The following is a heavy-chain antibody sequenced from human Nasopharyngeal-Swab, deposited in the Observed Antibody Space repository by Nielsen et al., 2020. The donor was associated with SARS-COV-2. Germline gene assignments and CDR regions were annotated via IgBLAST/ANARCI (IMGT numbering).Heavy chain of an antibody. CDR1: GFTFSSYS. CDR3: TRQISGWYHPFDY. V-gene: IGHV3-73*01. CDR2: IRSKANSYAT. J-gene: IGHJ4*02. Sequence: GGSLRLSCAASGFTFSSYSMHWVRQASGKGLEWVGRIRSKANSYATAYAASVKGRFTISRDDSKNTAYLQMNSLKTEDTAVYYCTRQISGWYHPFDYWGQGTLVTVSS. D-gene: IGHD6-19*01.